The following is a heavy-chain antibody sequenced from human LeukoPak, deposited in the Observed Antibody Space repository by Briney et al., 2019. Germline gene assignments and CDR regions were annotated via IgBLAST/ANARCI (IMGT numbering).Heavy chain of an antibody. V-gene: IGHV1-69*04. CDR2: IIPIFGIT. CDR1: GGTFSSYT. CDR3: ARDSIVATKGYNYYGLDV. Sequence: SVKVSCKASGGTFSSYTISWVRQAPGQGLEWMGRIIPIFGITKYAQKFQGRVTITADKSTSTANTELSSLRSEDTAVYYCARDSIVATKGYNYYGLDVWGQGTTVTVSS. D-gene: IGHD5-12*01. J-gene: IGHJ6*02.